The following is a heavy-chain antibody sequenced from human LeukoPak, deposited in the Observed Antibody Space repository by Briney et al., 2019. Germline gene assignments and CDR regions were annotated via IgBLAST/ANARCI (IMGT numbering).Heavy chain of an antibody. CDR3: AKGAAGPNWFDP. V-gene: IGHV3-23*01. Sequence: PGGSLRLSCAASGFTFSSYAMSWVRQAPGKGLGWVSSISGSGSNTYYADSVKGRFTISRDTSKNTLYLQMNSLRAEDRAVYYCAKGAAGPNWFDPWGQGTLVTVSS. CDR1: GFTFSSYA. J-gene: IGHJ5*02. D-gene: IGHD6-13*01. CDR2: ISGSGSNT.